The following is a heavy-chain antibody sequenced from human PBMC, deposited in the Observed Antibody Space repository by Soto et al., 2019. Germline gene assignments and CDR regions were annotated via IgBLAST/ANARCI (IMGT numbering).Heavy chain of an antibody. Sequence: CGSTLRSAKQTLRLSCTFPGSSLPKKGVGVPRIRKPPGKAQERLALIYWNDDKRYSPSLKSRLTITKDTSKNQVVLTMTNMDPVDTATYYCAHSVVGDCSATTCFNCFDPCGPGTLGTVSS. V-gene: IGHV2-5*01. D-gene: IGHD2-2*01. CDR1: GSSLPKKGVG. CDR2: IYWNDDK. J-gene: IGHJ5*02. CDR3: AHSVVGDCSATTCFNCFDP.